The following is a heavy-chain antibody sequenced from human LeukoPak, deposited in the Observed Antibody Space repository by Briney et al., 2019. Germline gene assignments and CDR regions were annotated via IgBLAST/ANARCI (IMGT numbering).Heavy chain of an antibody. V-gene: IGHV1-69*04. J-gene: IGHJ4*02. CDR3: ASEGLTQLSVNYYDSSGSDY. CDR1: GGTFSSYA. CDR2: IIPILGIA. D-gene: IGHD3-22*01. Sequence: SVKVSCKASGGTFSSYAISWVRQAPGQGLEWMGRIIPILGIANYAQKFQGRVTITADKSTSTAYMELSSLRSEDTAVYYCASEGLTQLSVNYYDSSGSDYWGQGTLVTVSS.